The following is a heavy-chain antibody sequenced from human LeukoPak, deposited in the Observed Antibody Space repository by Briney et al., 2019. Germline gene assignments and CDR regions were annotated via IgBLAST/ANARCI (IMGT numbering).Heavy chain of an antibody. Sequence: GASVKVSCKASGYTFTSYGISWVRQAPGQGLEWMGWISAYNGNTNYAQKLLGRVTMTTDTSTSTAYMELRSLRSDDTAVYYCARDPIWEGSHLTYGMDVWGQGTTVTVSS. CDR1: GYTFTSYG. CDR2: ISAYNGNT. V-gene: IGHV1-18*01. CDR3: ARDPIWEGSHLTYGMDV. J-gene: IGHJ6*02. D-gene: IGHD7-27*01.